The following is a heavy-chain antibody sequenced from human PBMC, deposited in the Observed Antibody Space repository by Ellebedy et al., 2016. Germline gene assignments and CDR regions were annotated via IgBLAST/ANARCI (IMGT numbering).Heavy chain of an antibody. J-gene: IGHJ4*02. Sequence: GSLRLSCAASGFTFSDHYWSWIRQPPGKGLEWIGYIYYSGSTNYNPSLKSRVTISVDTSKNQFSLKLSSVTAADMAVYYCARGPRGYCSGGSCYSGGYFDYWGQGTLVTVSS. V-gene: IGHV4-59*11. CDR1: GFTFSDHY. CDR2: IYYSGST. CDR3: ARGPRGYCSGGSCYSGGYFDY. D-gene: IGHD2-15*01.